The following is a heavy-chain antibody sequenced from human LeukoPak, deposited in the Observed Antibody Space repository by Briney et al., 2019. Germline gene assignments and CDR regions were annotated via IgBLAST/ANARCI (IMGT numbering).Heavy chain of an antibody. Sequence: PGGSLRLSCAASGFTFSSYSMNWVRQAPGKGLEWVSSISSSSSYIYYADSVKGRVTISRDNAKNSLYLQMNSLRAEDTAVYYCASPDNDYGDYIPNYWGQGTLVTVSS. D-gene: IGHD4-17*01. CDR1: GFTFSSYS. J-gene: IGHJ4*02. V-gene: IGHV3-21*01. CDR3: ASPDNDYGDYIPNY. CDR2: ISSSSSYI.